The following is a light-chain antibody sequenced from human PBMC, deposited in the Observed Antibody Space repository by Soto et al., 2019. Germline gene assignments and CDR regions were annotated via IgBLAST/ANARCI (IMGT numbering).Light chain of an antibody. CDR1: SSDVGAYNY. CDR3: SSYTSSYTLE. J-gene: IGLJ3*02. Sequence: QSVLTQPASVSGSPGQSITISCTGTSSDVGAYNYVSWYQQHPGKAPKLMIYEVSNRPSGVSNRFSGSKSGNTASLTISGLQAEDEADYYCSSYTSSYTLEFGGGTKLTVL. CDR2: EVS. V-gene: IGLV2-14*01.